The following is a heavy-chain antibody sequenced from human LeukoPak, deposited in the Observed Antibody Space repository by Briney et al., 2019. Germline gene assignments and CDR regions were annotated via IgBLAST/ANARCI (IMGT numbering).Heavy chain of an antibody. V-gene: IGHV4-34*01. CDR2: INHSGST. CDR3: ARGLTYGSGSDNDY. D-gene: IGHD3-10*01. Sequence: SETLSLTCAVYGGSFSGYYWSWIRQPPGKGLEWIGEINHSGSTNYNPSLKSRVTISVDTSKNQFSLKLSSVTAADTAVYYCARGLTYGSGSDNDYWGQGTLVTVSS. CDR1: GGSFSGYY. J-gene: IGHJ4*02.